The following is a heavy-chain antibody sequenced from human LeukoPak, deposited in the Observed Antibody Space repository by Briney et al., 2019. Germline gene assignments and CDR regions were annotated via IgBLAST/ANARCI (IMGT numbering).Heavy chain of an antibody. V-gene: IGHV4-59*08. CDR3: ARLARYCSSTSCSSFDY. CDR1: GGSISSYY. CDR2: IYYSGST. J-gene: IGHJ4*02. D-gene: IGHD2-2*01. Sequence: SGTLSLTCTVSGGSISSYYWSWIRQPPGKGLEWIGYIYYSGSTNYNPSLKSRVTISVDTSKNQFSLKLSSVTAADTAVYYCARLARYCSSTSCSSFDYWGQGTLVTVSS.